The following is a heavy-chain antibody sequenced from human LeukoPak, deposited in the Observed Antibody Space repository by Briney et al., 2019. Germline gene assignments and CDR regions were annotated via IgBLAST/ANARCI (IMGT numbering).Heavy chain of an antibody. J-gene: IGHJ6*03. CDR1: GGTFSSYA. CDR3: ARSAGWLQDYYYYYYMDV. V-gene: IGHV1-69*06. Sequence: GASVKVSCKASGGTFSSYAISWVRQAPGQGLEWMGGIIPIFGTANYAQKFQGRVTITADKSTSTAYMELSSLRSEDTAVYYCARSAGWLQDYYYYYYMDVWGKGTTVTVSS. D-gene: IGHD5-24*01. CDR2: IIPIFGTA.